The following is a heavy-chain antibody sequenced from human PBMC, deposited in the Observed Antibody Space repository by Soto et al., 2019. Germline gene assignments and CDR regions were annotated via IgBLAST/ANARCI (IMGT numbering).Heavy chain of an antibody. CDR2: VYSTGTT. CDR3: ARVSKLVAPKDGKRAYFYAMDV. CDR1: GDSVSSSDFY. J-gene: IGHJ6*02. D-gene: IGHD6-6*01. V-gene: IGHV4-61*08. Sequence: QVLLRESGPGLVKPSETLAVTCAVSGDSVSSSDFYWTWIRQPPGKPPEWIGYVYSTGTTNYSPSLKSRVDVSVDTSENQFSLKVRSVTAADAAVYFCARVSKLVAPKDGKRAYFYAMDVWGPGTTVTVS.